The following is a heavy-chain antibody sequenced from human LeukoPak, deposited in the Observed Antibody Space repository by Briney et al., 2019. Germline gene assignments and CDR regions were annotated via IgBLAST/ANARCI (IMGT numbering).Heavy chain of an antibody. CDR3: ARNSWYRLGFDY. J-gene: IGHJ4*02. Sequence: SETLSLTCAVYGGSFSGYYWSWLRQPPGKGLEWIGEIYHSGSTNYNPSLKGRVTISVDQSKNQFSLKLSSVTAADTAVYYCARNSWYRLGFDYWGQGTLVTVS. CDR1: GGSFSGYY. D-gene: IGHD2/OR15-2a*01. CDR2: IYHSGST. V-gene: IGHV4-34*01.